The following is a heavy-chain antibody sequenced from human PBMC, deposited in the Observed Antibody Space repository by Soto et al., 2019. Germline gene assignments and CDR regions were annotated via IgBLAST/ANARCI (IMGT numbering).Heavy chain of an antibody. Sequence: QVQLVESGGGVVQPGRSLRLSCAASGFTFSSYGMHWVRQAPGKGLEWVAVIWYDGSNKYYADSVKGRFTISRVNSKNTLYHQMHRMRAEDTAAYYCARDPRYCQQLVEADYFQHWGQGTLVIVSS. J-gene: IGHJ1*01. V-gene: IGHV3-33*01. CDR2: IWYDGSNK. D-gene: IGHD6-13*01. CDR3: ARDPRYCQQLVEADYFQH. CDR1: GFTFSSYG.